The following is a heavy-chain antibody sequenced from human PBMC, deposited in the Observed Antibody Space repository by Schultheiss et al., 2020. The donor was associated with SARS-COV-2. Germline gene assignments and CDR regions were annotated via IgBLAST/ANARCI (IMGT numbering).Heavy chain of an antibody. CDR2: IYPGDSDT. CDR1: GYSFTSYW. Sequence: GGSLRLSCKGSGYSFTSYWIGWVRQMPGKGLEWMGIIYPGDSDTRYSPSFQGQVTISADKSISTAYLQWSSLKASDTAMYYCARVGYGSGSRNPATIDYWGQGTLVTVSS. CDR3: ARVGYGSGSRNPATIDY. J-gene: IGHJ4*02. D-gene: IGHD3-10*01. V-gene: IGHV5-51*01.